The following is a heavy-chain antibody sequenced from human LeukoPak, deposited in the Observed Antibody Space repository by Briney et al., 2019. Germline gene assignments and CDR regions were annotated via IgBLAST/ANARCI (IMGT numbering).Heavy chain of an antibody. D-gene: IGHD3-10*01. J-gene: IGHJ5*02. Sequence: PSETLSLTCAVYGGSFSDYYWSWIRQPPGKGLEWIGEINHSGSTNYNPSLKSRVTISVDTSKNQFSLKPNSVTAADTAVYYCARLIRRFGVFNWFDPWGQGTLVTVSS. CDR3: ARLIRRFGVFNWFDP. V-gene: IGHV4-34*01. CDR2: INHSGST. CDR1: GGSFSDYY.